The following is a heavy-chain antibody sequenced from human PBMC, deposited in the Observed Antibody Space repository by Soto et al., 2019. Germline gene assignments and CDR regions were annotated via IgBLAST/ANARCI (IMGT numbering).Heavy chain of an antibody. J-gene: IGHJ4*02. D-gene: IGHD2-2*01. V-gene: IGHV1-46*01. CDR2: ISPDGGRT. CDR1: GYTFTTYY. CDR3: AHAEGIVSAIMYFDS. Sequence: ASVKVSCKASGYTFTTYYMHWVRQAPGQGLEWMGIISPDGGRTSYAQKFQGRVTMTRDTSTSTVYMELSSLRSEDTAVYYCAHAEGIVSAIMYFDSWGQGTQVTVSS.